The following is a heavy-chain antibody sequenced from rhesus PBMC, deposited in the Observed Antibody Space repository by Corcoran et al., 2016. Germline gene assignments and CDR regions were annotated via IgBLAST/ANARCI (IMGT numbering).Heavy chain of an antibody. J-gene: IGHJ4*01. CDR1: GYSISSNY. Sequence: QVQLQESGPGLVKPSETLSLTCAVSGYSISSNYWSWIRHPPGKELEWIGYIYGISWSTNYNPSLKSRVTFSRDTSKNHFSLRLNSVTAADTAGYYCARGSTVDYWGPGVLVTVSS. V-gene: IGHV4-147*01. CDR3: ARGSTVDY. CDR2: IYGISWST.